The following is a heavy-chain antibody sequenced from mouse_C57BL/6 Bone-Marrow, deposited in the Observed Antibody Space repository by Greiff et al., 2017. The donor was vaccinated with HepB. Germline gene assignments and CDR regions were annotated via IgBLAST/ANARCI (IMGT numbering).Heavy chain of an antibody. CDR3: ARRGDYYGIAIDY. D-gene: IGHD1-1*01. V-gene: IGHV1-26*01. Sequence: EVKLQQSGPELVKPGASVKISCKASGYTFTDYYMNWVKQSHGKSLEWIGDINPNNGGTSYNQKFKGKATLTVDKSSSTAYMELRSLKSEDSAVYYCARRGDYYGIAIDYRGQGTSVTVSS. CDR1: GYTFTDYY. J-gene: IGHJ4*01. CDR2: INPNNGGT.